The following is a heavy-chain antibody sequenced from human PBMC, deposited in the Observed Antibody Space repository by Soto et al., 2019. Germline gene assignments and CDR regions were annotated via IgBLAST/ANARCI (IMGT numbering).Heavy chain of an antibody. CDR1: GYTFTSYG. CDR2: ISAYNGNT. J-gene: IGHJ3*02. Sequence: GASVKVSCKASGYTFTSYGISWVRQAPGQGLEWMGWISAYNGNTNYAQKLQGRVTMTTDTSTSTAYMELRSLRSDDTAVYYCARTGLRYFDWLFLPDAFDIWGQGTMVTVSS. V-gene: IGHV1-18*01. D-gene: IGHD3-9*01. CDR3: ARTGLRYFDWLFLPDAFDI.